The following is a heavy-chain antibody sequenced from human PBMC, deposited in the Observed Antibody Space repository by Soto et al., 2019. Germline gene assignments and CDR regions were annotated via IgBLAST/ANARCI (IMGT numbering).Heavy chain of an antibody. Sequence: GSSVKVSCKASGYTFSSYYMPWVRQAPVQGLEWLGVINPGGDSAGYAQKFKGRVTMTRDTSTSTVYMEVSSLRSEDTAVYYCARVGSSEIVAATDYIDYWGQGTLVHVS. CDR1: GYTFSSYY. CDR3: ARVGSSEIVAATDYIDY. D-gene: IGHD6-19*01. CDR2: INPGGDSA. J-gene: IGHJ4*02. V-gene: IGHV1-46*01.